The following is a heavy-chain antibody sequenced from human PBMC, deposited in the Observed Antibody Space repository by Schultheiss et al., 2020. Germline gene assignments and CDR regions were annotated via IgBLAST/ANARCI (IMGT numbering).Heavy chain of an antibody. V-gene: IGHV1-18*01. CDR2: ISAYNGNT. J-gene: IGHJ4*02. D-gene: IGHD3-3*01. CDR1: GGTFSSYA. CDR3: ARSYLAHYDFWSGYYIF. Sequence: ASVKVSCKASGGTFSSYAISWVRQAPGQGLEWMGWISAYNGNTNYAQKLQGRVTMTTDTSTSTAYMELRSLRSDDTAVYYCARSYLAHYDFWSGYYIFWGQGTLVTGSS.